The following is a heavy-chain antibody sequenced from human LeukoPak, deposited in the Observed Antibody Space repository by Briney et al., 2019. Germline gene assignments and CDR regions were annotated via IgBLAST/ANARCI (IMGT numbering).Heavy chain of an antibody. CDR3: ARLGYSSISYYFDY. J-gene: IGHJ4*02. V-gene: IGHV4-59*08. D-gene: IGHD6-13*01. CDR2: IYYSGST. Sequence: AETLSLTCTVSGGSISSYYWSWIRQPPGKGREWIGYIYYSGSTNYNPSLESRVTISGDTSKNQFSLQLSSVTAADTAVYYCARLGYSSISYYFDYWGQGTLVTVSS. CDR1: GGSISSYY.